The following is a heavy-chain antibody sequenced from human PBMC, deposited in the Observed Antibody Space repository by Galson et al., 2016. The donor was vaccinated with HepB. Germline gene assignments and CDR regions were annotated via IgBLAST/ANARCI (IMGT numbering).Heavy chain of an antibody. J-gene: IGHJ4*02. CDR1: GYTFANYA. V-gene: IGHV1-3*01. D-gene: IGHD2-15*01. CDR2: INAGNGNT. CDR3: AREGGYCSGGSCEGTDN. Sequence: SVKVSCKASGYTFANYAIQWVRQAPGQRLEWMGWINAGNGNTKYSQKFQGRVTITRDTSASTAYMELGNLRSEDTAVYYGAREGGYCSGGSCEGTDNWGQGTLVIVSS.